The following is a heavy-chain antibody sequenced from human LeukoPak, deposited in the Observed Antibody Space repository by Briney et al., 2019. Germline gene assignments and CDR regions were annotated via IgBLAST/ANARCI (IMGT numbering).Heavy chain of an antibody. CDR1: GYTFTSYG. J-gene: IGHJ6*03. D-gene: IGHD6-13*01. Sequence: ASVKVSCKASGYTFTSYGISWVRQAPGQGLEWMGWISAYNGNTNYAQKLQGRVTMTTDTSTSTAYMGLRSLRSDDTAVYYCARIPSSSSRTPIYYYYYMDVWGKGTTVTVSS. CDR3: ARIPSSSSRTPIYYYYYMDV. V-gene: IGHV1-18*01. CDR2: ISAYNGNT.